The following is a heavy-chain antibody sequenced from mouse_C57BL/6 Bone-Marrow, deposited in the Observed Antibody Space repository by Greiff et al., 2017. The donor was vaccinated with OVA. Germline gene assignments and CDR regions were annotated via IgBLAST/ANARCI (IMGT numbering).Heavy chain of an antibody. Sequence: QVQLQQPGAELVKPGASVKLSCKASGYTFTSYWMHWVKQRPGQGLEWIGMIHPNSGSTNYNEKFKSKATLTVDKSSSTAYMQLSSLTSEDSAVYYCARNYMRAWFAYWGQGTLVTVSA. CDR2: IHPNSGST. CDR1: GYTFTSYW. D-gene: IGHD2-12*01. CDR3: ARNYMRAWFAY. V-gene: IGHV1-64*01. J-gene: IGHJ3*01.